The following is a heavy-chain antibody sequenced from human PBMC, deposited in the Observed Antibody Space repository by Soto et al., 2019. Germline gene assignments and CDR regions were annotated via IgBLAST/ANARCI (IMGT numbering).Heavy chain of an antibody. Sequence: EVQLVESGGGLVQPGGSLRLSCAPSGFTVSYNSMSWVRQAPGKGLEWVSVIYSGGNTYYADSVKGRFTISRDSSKNMLYLEMNNLRAEDTAVYYCKGNTNYDILTGYYLFDYWGQGTLVTVSS. CDR3: KGNTNYDILTGYYLFDY. CDR1: GFTVSYNS. D-gene: IGHD3-9*01. CDR2: IYSGGNT. J-gene: IGHJ4*02. V-gene: IGHV3-66*01.